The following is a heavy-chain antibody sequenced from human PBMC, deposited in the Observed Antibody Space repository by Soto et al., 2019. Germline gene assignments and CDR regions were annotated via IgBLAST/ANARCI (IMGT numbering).Heavy chain of an antibody. D-gene: IGHD2-2*01. CDR2: IYHSGST. V-gene: IGHV4-30-2*01. J-gene: IGHJ5*02. Sequence: TSETLSLTCAVSGGSLSSGGYSWSWIRQPPGKGLEWIGYIYHSGSTYYNPSLKSRVTISVDRSKNQFSLKLSSVTAADTAVYYCARALWGPAGHINWSDPWGQGTQLT. CDR3: ARALWGPAGHINWSDP. CDR1: GGSLSSGGYS.